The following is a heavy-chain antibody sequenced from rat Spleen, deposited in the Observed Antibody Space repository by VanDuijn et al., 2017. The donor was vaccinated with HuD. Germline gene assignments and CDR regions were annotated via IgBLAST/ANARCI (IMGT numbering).Heavy chain of an antibody. CDR1: GFTFSNYY. J-gene: IGHJ2*01. Sequence: EVQLVESGGGLVQPGRSLKLSCAASGFTFSNYYMAWVRQAPTKGLEWVASITNSGGSTYYRDSVKGRFTISRDNAKSTLYLQMDSLRSEDTATYYCTRAGAYDYWGQGVMVTVSS. CDR3: TRAGAYDY. CDR2: ITNSGGST. V-gene: IGHV5S23*01. D-gene: IGHD2-1*01.